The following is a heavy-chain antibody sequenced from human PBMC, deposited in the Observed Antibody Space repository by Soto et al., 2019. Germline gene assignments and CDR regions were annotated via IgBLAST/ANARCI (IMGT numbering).Heavy chain of an antibody. Sequence: PGGSLRLSCAASGFTFSTYSMNWVRQALGKGLEWVSSISSSISYISYADSLKGRFTISRDNAKNSLYLQMNSLRAEDTAVYYCARDAPSGGTCQDYWGQGTLVTVSS. D-gene: IGHD2-15*01. CDR1: GFTFSTYS. J-gene: IGHJ4*02. CDR2: ISSSISYI. CDR3: ARDAPSGGTCQDY. V-gene: IGHV3-21*01.